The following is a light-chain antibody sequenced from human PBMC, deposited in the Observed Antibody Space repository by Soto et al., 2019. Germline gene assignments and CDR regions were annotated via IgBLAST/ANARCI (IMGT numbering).Light chain of an antibody. Sequence: DIQMTESPSSLSASIGDRVTITCRASQTVSNILNWYQQTPGKAPKVLVSAASTLQSGVPSRFSGSGSVTDFTLTISSLQPEDVATYYCQESYTAPLTFGGGTKVDIK. CDR3: QESYTAPLT. CDR2: AAS. V-gene: IGKV1-39*01. CDR1: QTVSNI. J-gene: IGKJ4*01.